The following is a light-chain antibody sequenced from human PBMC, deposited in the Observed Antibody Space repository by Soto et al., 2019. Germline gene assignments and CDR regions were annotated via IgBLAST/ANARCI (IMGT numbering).Light chain of an antibody. Sequence: QSVLTQPPSVSGAPGQRVTISCTGSSSNFGANFDVQWYQQFPGTAPKLLIYGDTIRPSGVPERFSAFKSGASASLAIPGLQAEDEAAYYCQSYVTRLRWVFGGGTKLTVL. CDR1: SSNFGANFD. J-gene: IGLJ2*01. CDR2: GDT. CDR3: QSYVTRLRWV. V-gene: IGLV1-40*01.